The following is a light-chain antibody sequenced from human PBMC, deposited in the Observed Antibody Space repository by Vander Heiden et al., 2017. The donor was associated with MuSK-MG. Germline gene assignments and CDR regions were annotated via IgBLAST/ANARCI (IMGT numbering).Light chain of an antibody. CDR2: DAS. V-gene: IGKV1-27*01. CDR3: QKYNNAPHT. CDR1: QGISNY. Sequence: DLQLTHSPSSLSASVGDRVTITCRASQGISNYLAWYQQKPGKVPKLLIYDASTLETGVPSRFSGSGSGTDFTFTISSLQPEDVATYYCQKYNNAPHTFGPGTKVDIK. J-gene: IGKJ3*01.